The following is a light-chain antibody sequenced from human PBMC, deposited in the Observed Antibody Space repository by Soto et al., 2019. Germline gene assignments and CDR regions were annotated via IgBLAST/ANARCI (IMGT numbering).Light chain of an antibody. CDR3: HQSYDTPLT. Sequence: IQMTQSPGSLSASVGDRVTITCRASQTISRNLNWYQQKPGKAPKLMIFAASSLQSGGPLRFSGSGSGTDFNLNISSLQPEDFATYYCHQSYDTPLTFGGGTKVDSK. J-gene: IGKJ4*01. V-gene: IGKV1-39*01. CDR2: AAS. CDR1: QTISRN.